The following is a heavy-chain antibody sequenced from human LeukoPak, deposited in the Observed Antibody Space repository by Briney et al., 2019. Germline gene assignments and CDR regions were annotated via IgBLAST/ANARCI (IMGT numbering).Heavy chain of an antibody. CDR2: INSDGSST. D-gene: IGHD2-15*01. J-gene: IGHJ2*01. V-gene: IGHV3-74*01. CDR1: AFTFSSYW. CDR3: ARGSDCSGGSCYSCWYFDL. Sequence: GGSLRLSCAASAFTFSSYWMHWVRQAPGKGLVWVSRINSDGSSTSYADSVKGRFTISRDNAKNTLYLQMNSLRAEDTAMYYCARGSDCSGGSCYSCWYFDLWGRGTLVTVSS.